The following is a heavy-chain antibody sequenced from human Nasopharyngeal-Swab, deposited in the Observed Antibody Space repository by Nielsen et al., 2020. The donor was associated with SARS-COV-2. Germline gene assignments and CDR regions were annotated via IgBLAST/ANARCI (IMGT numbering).Heavy chain of an antibody. CDR3: ARGIWFGELLYYYYYGMDV. Sequence: SETLSLTCAVYGETFSGYHWTWIRQPPGKGLEWIGEINHSGSTNYNPSLKSRVTISVDTSKNQFSLKLSSVTAADTAVYYCARGIWFGELLYYYYYGMDVWGQGTTVTVSS. CDR1: GETFSGYH. J-gene: IGHJ6*02. V-gene: IGHV4-34*01. CDR2: INHSGST. D-gene: IGHD3-10*01.